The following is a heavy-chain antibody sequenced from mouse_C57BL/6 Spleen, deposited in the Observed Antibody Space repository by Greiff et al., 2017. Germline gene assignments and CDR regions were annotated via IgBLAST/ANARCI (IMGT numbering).Heavy chain of an antibody. CDR2: FHPNSGST. D-gene: IGHD1-1*01. Sequence: QVQLQQPGAELVKPGASVKLSCKASGYTFTSYWMHWVKQRPGQGLEWIGMFHPNSGSTNYNEKFKSKATLTVDKSSSTAYMQLSSLTSEDSAVYYCAREGHYYGSSYLDYWGQGTTLTVSS. CDR3: AREGHYYGSSYLDY. J-gene: IGHJ2*01. CDR1: GYTFTSYW. V-gene: IGHV1-64*01.